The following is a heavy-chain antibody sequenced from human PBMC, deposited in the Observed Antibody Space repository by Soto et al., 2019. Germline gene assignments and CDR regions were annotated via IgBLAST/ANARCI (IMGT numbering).Heavy chain of an antibody. CDR3: ARLITMVRGVIIRAYYYYVMEV. D-gene: IGHD3-10*01. V-gene: IGHV4-34*01. CDR2: INHSGST. J-gene: IGHJ6*02. CDR1: SWSFSVSF. Sequence: SYTPSLTSAFCSWSFSVSFGAGILQPPGKGLEWIGEINHSGSTNYNPSLKSRVTISVDTSKNQFSLKLSSVTAADTAVYYCARLITMVRGVIIRAYYYYVMEVWGQGTSVT.